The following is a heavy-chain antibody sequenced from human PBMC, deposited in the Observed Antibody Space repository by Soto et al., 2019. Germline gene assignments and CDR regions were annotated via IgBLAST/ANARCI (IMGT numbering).Heavy chain of an antibody. D-gene: IGHD3-3*01. Sequence: GGSLRLSCAASGFTFSSYSMNWVRQAPGKGLEWVSYISSSSSTIYYADSVKGRFTISRDNAKNSLYLQMNSLRAEDTAVYYCARGDFWSGYYTSPIDYWGQGTLVTVSS. CDR2: ISSSSSTI. CDR1: GFTFSSYS. V-gene: IGHV3-48*01. J-gene: IGHJ4*02. CDR3: ARGDFWSGYYTSPIDY.